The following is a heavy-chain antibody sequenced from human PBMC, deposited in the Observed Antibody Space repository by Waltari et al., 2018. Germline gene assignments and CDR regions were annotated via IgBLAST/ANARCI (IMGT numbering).Heavy chain of an antibody. CDR3: ARPRGGGWYSEGFDI. CDR2: ITTSSSYI. V-gene: IGHV3-21*02. J-gene: IGHJ3*02. CDR1: GSRFGRYS. D-gene: IGHD6-19*01. Sequence: EVQLVESGGGLVEPGESLRLSCVGSGSRFGRYSRNWVGQAPGKGVECVSSITTSSSYIYHADSVKGRFTTSRDNARKSLYLQMNSLRAEDTAVYYCARPRGGGWYSEGFDIWGQGTMVTVSS.